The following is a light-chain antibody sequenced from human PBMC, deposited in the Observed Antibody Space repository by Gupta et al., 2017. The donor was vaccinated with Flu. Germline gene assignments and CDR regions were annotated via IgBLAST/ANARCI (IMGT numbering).Light chain of an antibody. CDR2: AAS. CDR3: QQTYRAPDT. J-gene: IGKJ5*01. V-gene: IGKV1-39*01. Sequence: DIQLTQSPSSLSASVGDRVTITCRASQSIGVYLNWYQQKPTKAPKLLIYAASNLQGGVPSRFSGGGSGTDFSLTIRSLQPEDFATYFCQQTYRAPDTFGQGTRLEIK. CDR1: QSIGVY.